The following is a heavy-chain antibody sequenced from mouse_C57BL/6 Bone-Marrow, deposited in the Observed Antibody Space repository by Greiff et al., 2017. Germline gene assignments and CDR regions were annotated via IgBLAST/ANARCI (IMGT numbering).Heavy chain of an antibody. J-gene: IGHJ2*01. CDR2: ISSGGSYT. Sequence: EVMLVESGGDLVKPGGSLKLSCAASGFTFSSYGMSWVRQTPDKRLEWVATISSGGSYTYYPDSVKGRFTISRDNAKNTLYLQMSSLKSEDTAMYYCASQLRLRDYFDYWGQGTTLTVSS. CDR1: GFTFSSYG. V-gene: IGHV5-6*02. D-gene: IGHD3-2*02. CDR3: ASQLRLRDYFDY.